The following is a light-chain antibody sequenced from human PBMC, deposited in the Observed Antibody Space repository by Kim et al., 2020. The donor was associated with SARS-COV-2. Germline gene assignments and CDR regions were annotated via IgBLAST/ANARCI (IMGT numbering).Light chain of an antibody. CDR2: AAS. Sequence: ASVGDRVTITCRTSQGISNYLAWYQQKPGKVPKLLIYAASALQSGVPSRFSGSGSGTDFTLTISSLQPEDVATYYCQKYNSAPRTFGQGTKVDIK. J-gene: IGKJ1*01. CDR1: QGISNY. CDR3: QKYNSAPRT. V-gene: IGKV1-27*01.